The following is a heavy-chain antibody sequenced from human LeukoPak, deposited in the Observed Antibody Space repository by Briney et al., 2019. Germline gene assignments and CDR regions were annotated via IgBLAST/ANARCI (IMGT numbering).Heavy chain of an antibody. CDR1: GFTFSSYA. Sequence: GGSLRLSCAASGFTFSSYAVTWVRQAPGKGLEWVSAITGGGDDTYHADSVKGRFTISRDNSKNTLYLQMNSLRAEDTAVYYCARRYPYSSAWHPSAFDVWGQGTMVTVSS. CDR2: ITGGGDDT. CDR3: ARRYPYSSAWHPSAFDV. D-gene: IGHD6-19*01. V-gene: IGHV3-23*01. J-gene: IGHJ3*01.